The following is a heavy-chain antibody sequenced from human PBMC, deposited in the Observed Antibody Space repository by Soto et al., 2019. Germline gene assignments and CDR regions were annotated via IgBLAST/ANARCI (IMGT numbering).Heavy chain of an antibody. CDR3: ARSQGSSTSLEIYYYYYYRMHV. CDR1: GGTFGSYA. V-gene: IGHV1-69*01. J-gene: IGHJ6*04. Sequence: QVQLVQSGAEVKKPGSSVKVSCKASGGTFGSYAISWVRQAPGQGLEWMGGIIPIPGTANSAQKFQGRVTIAADESTSTAYMELSSLRSEDTAVYYCARSQGSSTSLEIYYYYYYRMHVWGEGTTVTVSS. CDR2: IIPIPGTA. D-gene: IGHD2-2*01.